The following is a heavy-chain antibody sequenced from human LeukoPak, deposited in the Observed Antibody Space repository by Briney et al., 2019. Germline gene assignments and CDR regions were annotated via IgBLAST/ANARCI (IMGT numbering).Heavy chain of an antibody. D-gene: IGHD2-2*01. CDR1: GYAFTNYA. CDR2: ISVYNGNT. Sequence: ASVKVSCKASGYAFTNYAISWVRQAPGQGLEWMGWISVYNGNTNYAQKLQGRVTMTADTSTTTAYMELRSLGSDDTAVYYCARGYCSSATCRHFDYWGQGALVTVSS. J-gene: IGHJ4*02. V-gene: IGHV1-18*01. CDR3: ARGYCSSATCRHFDY.